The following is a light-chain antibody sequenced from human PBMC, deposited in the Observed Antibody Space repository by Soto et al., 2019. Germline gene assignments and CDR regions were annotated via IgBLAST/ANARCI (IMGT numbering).Light chain of an antibody. V-gene: IGKV3-20*01. Sequence: EVVLTQSPGTLSLSPGESATLSCRASQSVSSNYLAWYQQKPGQAPRLLIYGVSTRATGIPDRFSGSGSGXXXXXXXSRLEPEDFALYYCQQYFTSPLTFGGGTKVEIK. CDR3: QQYFTSPLT. J-gene: IGKJ4*01. CDR2: GVS. CDR1: QSVSSNY.